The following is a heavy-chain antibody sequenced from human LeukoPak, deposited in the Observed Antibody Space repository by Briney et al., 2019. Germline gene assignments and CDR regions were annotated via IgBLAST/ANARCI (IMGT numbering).Heavy chain of an antibody. V-gene: IGHV3-66*01. CDR1: GFTVSRNY. Sequence: PGGSLRRSSAASGFTVSRNYMSWVRQAPGKGLEWVSVIYIDGNTYYADSVGGRFTISRDNSKNTVYLQMNSLRAEDTAVYYCERGDGYNFFDSWGQGTLVTVSS. CDR3: ERGDGYNFFDS. D-gene: IGHD5-24*01. CDR2: IYIDGNT. J-gene: IGHJ4*02.